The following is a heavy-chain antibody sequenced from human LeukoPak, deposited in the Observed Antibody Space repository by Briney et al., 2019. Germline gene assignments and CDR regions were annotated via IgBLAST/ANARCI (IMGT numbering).Heavy chain of an antibody. V-gene: IGHV4-34*01. CDR3: VTMVRGVTYNWFDP. CDR1: GGSFSGYY. J-gene: IGHJ5*02. D-gene: IGHD3-10*01. CDR2: INHSGST. Sequence: PSETLSLTCAVYGGSFSGYYWSWIRQPPGRGLEWIGEINHSGSTNYNPSLKSRVTISVDTSKNQFSLKLSSVTAADTAVYYCVTMVRGVTYNWFDPWGQGTLVTVSS.